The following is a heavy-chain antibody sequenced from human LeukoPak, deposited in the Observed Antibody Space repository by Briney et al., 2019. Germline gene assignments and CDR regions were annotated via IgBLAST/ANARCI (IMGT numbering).Heavy chain of an antibody. J-gene: IGHJ4*02. Sequence: GRSLRLSCAASGFTFSNYAMHWVRQAPGKGLEWVAAISFDGSNKYYADSVKGRFTISRDNSKSTLYLQMNSLRAEDTALYYCVGSRATSGGYYFAYWGQGALVTVSS. CDR1: GFTFSNYA. CDR3: VGSRATSGGYYFAY. CDR2: ISFDGSNK. V-gene: IGHV3-30*04. D-gene: IGHD3-16*01.